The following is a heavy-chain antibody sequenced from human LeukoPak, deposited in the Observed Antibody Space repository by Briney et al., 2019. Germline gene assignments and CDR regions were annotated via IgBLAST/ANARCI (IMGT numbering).Heavy chain of an antibody. CDR1: GFTFSSYG. CDR3: AKEQLTQSTGPVMPDY. CDR2: ISYDGSNK. J-gene: IGHJ4*02. V-gene: IGHV3-30*18. D-gene: IGHD1-1*01. Sequence: GRSLRLSCAASGFTFSSYGMHWVRQAPGKGLEWVAVISYDGSNKYYADSVKGRFTISRDNSKNTLYLQMNSLRAEDTAVYYCAKEQLTQSTGPVMPDYWGQGTLVTVSS.